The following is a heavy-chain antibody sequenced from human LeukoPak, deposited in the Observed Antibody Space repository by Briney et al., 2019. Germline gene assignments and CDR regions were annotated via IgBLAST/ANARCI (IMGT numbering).Heavy chain of an antibody. D-gene: IGHD3-16*01. J-gene: IGHJ5*02. Sequence: PGGSLRLSCAASGFSISNYFIHSVRQAPGKGLVWVSRINGDGSSTTYADSGKGRFTIARDNDKNTVYLQMNSLRAEDTAVYYCGFWGLWGLALVRGTLVTVSS. V-gene: IGHV3-74*01. CDR3: GFWGLWGLA. CDR2: INGDGSST. CDR1: GFSISNYF.